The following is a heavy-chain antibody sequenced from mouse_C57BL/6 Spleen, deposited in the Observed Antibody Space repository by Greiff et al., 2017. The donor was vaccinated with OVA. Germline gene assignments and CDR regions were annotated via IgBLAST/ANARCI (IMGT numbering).Heavy chain of an antibody. CDR1: GYTFTDYY. V-gene: IGHV1-19*01. Sequence: VQLKESGPVLVKPGASVKMSCKASGYTFTDYYMNWVKQSHGKSLEWIGVINPYNGGTSYNQKFKGKATLTVDKSSSTAYMELNSLTSEDSAVYYCARTSRTFDYWGQGTTLTVSS. CDR3: ARTSRTFDY. J-gene: IGHJ2*01. CDR2: INPYNGGT.